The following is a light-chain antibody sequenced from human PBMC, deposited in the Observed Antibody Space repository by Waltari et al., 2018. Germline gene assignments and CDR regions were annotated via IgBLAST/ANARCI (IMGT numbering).Light chain of an antibody. J-gene: IGKJ2*01. CDR1: QSILTW. CDR3: QQYSTHYT. Sequence: IQMTQSPSTLSASVGDRVRITCRASQSILTWLAWYQQKPRKAPKLLIYKASNLQSGVPSRFSGSGSGTEFTLTISSLQPDDFATYYCQQYSTHYTFGQGTKVE. V-gene: IGKV1-5*03. CDR2: KAS.